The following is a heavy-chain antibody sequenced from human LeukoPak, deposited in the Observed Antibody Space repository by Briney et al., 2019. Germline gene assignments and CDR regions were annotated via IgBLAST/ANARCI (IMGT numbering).Heavy chain of an antibody. Sequence: SETLSLTCTVSGGSISSYSWSWIRQPPGKGLEWIGYISYSGSTDYNPSLKSRVTISADTSKNQFSLKLSSVTAADTAVYYCASRGDYWFDPWGQGTLVTVSS. CDR3: ASRGDYWFDP. CDR2: ISYSGST. D-gene: IGHD2-21*02. CDR1: GGSISSYS. V-gene: IGHV4-59*12. J-gene: IGHJ5*02.